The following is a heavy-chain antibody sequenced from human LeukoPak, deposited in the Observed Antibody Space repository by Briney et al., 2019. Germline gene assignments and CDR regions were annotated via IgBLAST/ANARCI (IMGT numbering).Heavy chain of an antibody. CDR1: GFTFSSYA. Sequence: GRSLRLSCAASGFTFSSYAMHWVRQAPGKGLEWVAVISYDGSNKYYADSVKGRFTISRDNSKNTLYLQMNSLRAEDTAVYYCARGGGAVEYYYDSSGYYSYYFDYWGQGTLVTVSS. CDR2: ISYDGSNK. J-gene: IGHJ4*02. D-gene: IGHD3-22*01. CDR3: ARGGGAVEYYYDSSGYYSYYFDY. V-gene: IGHV3-30-3*01.